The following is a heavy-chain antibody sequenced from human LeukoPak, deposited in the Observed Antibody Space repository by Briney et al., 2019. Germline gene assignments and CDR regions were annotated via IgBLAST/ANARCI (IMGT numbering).Heavy chain of an antibody. CDR3: ARGSGYDPTDY. Sequence: GGSLRLSCAASGFAFSSYSMNWVRQAPGKGLEWVSSISSSSSYIYYADSVKGRFTISRDNAKNSLYLQMNSLRAEDTAVYYCARGSGYDPTDYWGQGTLVTVSS. V-gene: IGHV3-21*01. J-gene: IGHJ4*02. CDR1: GFAFSSYS. CDR2: ISSSSSYI. D-gene: IGHD5-12*01.